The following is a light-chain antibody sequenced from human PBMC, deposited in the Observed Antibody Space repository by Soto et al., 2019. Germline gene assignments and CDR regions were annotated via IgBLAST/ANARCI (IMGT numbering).Light chain of an antibody. Sequence: EIVMTQSPVTLSVSPGERATLSCRASQSVNSNLAWYQQKPGQAPRLLIHDASSRATGISDRFSGSGSGTDFTLTISRLEPEDFAVYYCQQRSNWITFGQGTRLEIK. J-gene: IGKJ5*01. CDR2: DAS. V-gene: IGKV3-11*01. CDR1: QSVNSN. CDR3: QQRSNWIT.